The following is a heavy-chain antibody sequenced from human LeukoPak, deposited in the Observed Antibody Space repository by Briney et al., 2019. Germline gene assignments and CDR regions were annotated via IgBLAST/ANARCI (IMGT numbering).Heavy chain of an antibody. J-gene: IGHJ4*02. D-gene: IGHD2-8*01. V-gene: IGHV3-48*01. CDR1: GFTFSSYS. Sequence: GGSLRLSCAASGFTFSSYSMNWVRQAPGKGLEWVSYTSSSSSTIYYADSVKGRFTISRDNAKNSLYLQMNSLRAEDTAVYYCAREIVLMVYPPDYWGQGTLVTVSS. CDR3: AREIVLMVYPPDY. CDR2: TSSSSSTI.